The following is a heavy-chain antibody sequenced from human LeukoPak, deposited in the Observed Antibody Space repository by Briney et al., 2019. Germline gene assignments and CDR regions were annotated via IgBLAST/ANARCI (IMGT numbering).Heavy chain of an antibody. D-gene: IGHD6-19*01. J-gene: IGHJ4*02. CDR2: ISAYNGNT. CDR1: GYTFTSYG. Sequence: ASVKVSCKASGYTFTSYGISWVRQAPGQGLEWMGWISAYNGNTNYAQKLQGRVTMTTDTSTSTAYMELRSLRSDDTAVYYCAIRFPYSSGWTFDYWGQGTLVTVSS. CDR3: AIRFPYSSGWTFDY. V-gene: IGHV1-18*01.